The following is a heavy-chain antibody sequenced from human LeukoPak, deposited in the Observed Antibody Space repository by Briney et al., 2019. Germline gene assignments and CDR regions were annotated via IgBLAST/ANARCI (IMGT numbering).Heavy chain of an antibody. CDR3: AREGVAAVAGTPGLGY. CDR1: GYTLTSYD. CDR2: MNPNSGNT. V-gene: IGHV1-8*01. Sequence: ASVKVSCKASGYTLTSYDINWVRQATGQGLEWMGWMNPNSGNTGYAQKFQGRVTMTKNTSISTAYMEPSSPRSEDTAVYYCAREGVAAVAGTPGLGYWGQGTLVTVSS. J-gene: IGHJ4*02. D-gene: IGHD6-19*01.